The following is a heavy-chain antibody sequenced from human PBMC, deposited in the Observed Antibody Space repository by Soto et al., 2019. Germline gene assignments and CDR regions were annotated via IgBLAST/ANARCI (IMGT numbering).Heavy chain of an antibody. V-gene: IGHV1-46*03. CDR1: GYTFTSYY. CDR2: INPSGGST. CDR3: ARILRSYYFDY. Sequence: QVQLVQSGAEVKKPGASVKVSCKASGYTFTSYYMHWVRQAPGQGLEWMGIINPSGGSTSYAQKFQCRVTMTRDTSTSTVYMELSSLRSEDTAVYYCARILRSYYFDYWGQGTLVTVSS. D-gene: IGHD3-3*01. J-gene: IGHJ4*02.